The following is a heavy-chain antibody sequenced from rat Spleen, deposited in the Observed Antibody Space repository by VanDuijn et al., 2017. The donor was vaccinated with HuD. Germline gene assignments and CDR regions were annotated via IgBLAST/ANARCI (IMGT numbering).Heavy chain of an antibody. Sequence: EVQLVESGGGLVQPGRSLQLSCVTSGFTFTNYWMTWIRQAPGKGLEWVASIAISGGDTYYPDSMKGRFTISRDNAKSTLYLQMDSLRSEDTATYYCARHSTGKGFGDWGQGTLVTVSS. CDR2: IAISGGDT. CDR3: ARHSTGKGFGD. CDR1: GFTFTNYW. V-gene: IGHV5-31*01. D-gene: IGHD5-1*01. J-gene: IGHJ3*01.